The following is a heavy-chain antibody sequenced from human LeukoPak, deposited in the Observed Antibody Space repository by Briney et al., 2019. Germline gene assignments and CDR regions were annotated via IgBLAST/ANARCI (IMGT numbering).Heavy chain of an antibody. Sequence: SETLSLTCTVSGGSISSSSYYWGWIRQPPGKGLEWIGSIYYSGSTYYNPSLKSRVTISVDTSKNQFSLKLSSVTAADTAVYYCARDNTKQWLESFDYWGQGTLVTVSS. CDR2: IYYSGST. J-gene: IGHJ4*02. CDR3: ARDNTKQWLESFDY. V-gene: IGHV4-39*07. D-gene: IGHD6-19*01. CDR1: GGSISSSSYY.